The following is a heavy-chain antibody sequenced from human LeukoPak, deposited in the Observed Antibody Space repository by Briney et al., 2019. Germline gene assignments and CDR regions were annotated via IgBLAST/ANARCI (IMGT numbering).Heavy chain of an antibody. D-gene: IGHD5-12*01. CDR2: ISWNSGSI. CDR3: ARVATISDY. V-gene: IGHV3-9*01. CDR1: GFTFDDYA. Sequence: GRSLRLSCAASGFTFDDYAMHWVRQAPGKGLEWVSGISWNSGSIGYADSVKGRFTISRDNAKNSLYLQMNSLRAEDTAVYYCARVATISDYWGQGTLVTVSS. J-gene: IGHJ4*02.